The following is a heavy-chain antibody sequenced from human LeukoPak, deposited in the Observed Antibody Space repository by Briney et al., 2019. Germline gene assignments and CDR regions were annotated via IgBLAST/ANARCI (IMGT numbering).Heavy chain of an antibody. J-gene: IGHJ5*02. CDR2: INHSGST. CDR3: ARGSWFDP. Sequence: SQTLSLTCTVSGGSISSGDYYWSWIRQPPGKGLEWIGEINHSGSTNYNPSLKSRVTISVDTSKNQFSLKLSSVTAADTAVYYCARGSWFDPWGQGTLVTVSS. V-gene: IGHV4-30-4*08. CDR1: GGSISSGDYY.